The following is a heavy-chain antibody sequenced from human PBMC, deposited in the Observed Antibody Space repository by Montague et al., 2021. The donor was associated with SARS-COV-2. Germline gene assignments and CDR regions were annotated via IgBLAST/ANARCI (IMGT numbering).Heavy chain of an antibody. Sequence: TLSLTCTVSGGSISSGGYYWSWTRQHPGKGLEWIGNIYYSGSTYYNPSLKSRVTLSVDTSKNQFSLKLSSVTAAGTAVYYCARARITMIVVVNAFDIWGQGTLVTVSS. J-gene: IGHJ3*02. V-gene: IGHV4-31*03. D-gene: IGHD3-22*01. CDR1: GGSISSGGYY. CDR2: IYYSGST. CDR3: ARARITMIVVVNAFDI.